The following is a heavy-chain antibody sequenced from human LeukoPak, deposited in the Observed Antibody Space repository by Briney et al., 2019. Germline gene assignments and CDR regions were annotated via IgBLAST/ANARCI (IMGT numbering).Heavy chain of an antibody. V-gene: IGHV3-15*01. D-gene: IGHD1-1*01. CDR3: STSGQHWDVFDY. Sequence: GGSLRLSRGASGLTFSNAWMSWVRQAPGKGLEWVGRIKSKSHGGRTDYAAPVKGRFTISRDDSKNTLYLQMNSLKIEDTAVYHCSTSGQHWDVFDYWGQGTLVTVSS. J-gene: IGHJ4*02. CDR2: IKSKSHGGRT. CDR1: GLTFSNAW.